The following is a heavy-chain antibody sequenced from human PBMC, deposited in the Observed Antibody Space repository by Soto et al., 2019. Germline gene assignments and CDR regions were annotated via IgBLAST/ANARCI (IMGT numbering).Heavy chain of an antibody. Sequence: SETLSLTCTVSGGSISSYYWGWIRQPPGKGLEWIGSIYYSGSTYYNPSLKSRVTISVDTSKNQFSLKLSSVTAADTAVYYCASGYYDFWSGYHKEHRPFDYWGQGTLVTVSS. D-gene: IGHD3-3*01. V-gene: IGHV4-39*01. CDR1: GGSISSYY. J-gene: IGHJ4*02. CDR3: ASGYYDFWSGYHKEHRPFDY. CDR2: IYYSGST.